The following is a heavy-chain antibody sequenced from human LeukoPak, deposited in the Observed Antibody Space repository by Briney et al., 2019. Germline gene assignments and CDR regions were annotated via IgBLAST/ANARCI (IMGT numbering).Heavy chain of an antibody. CDR2: IYHSGST. D-gene: IGHD6-13*01. J-gene: IGHJ4*02. V-gene: IGHV4-4*02. CDR1: GGSISSSNW. CDR3: ARDSSSWLDY. Sequence: PSETLSLTCAVSGGSISSSNWWSWVRQPPGQGLEWIGEIYHSGSTNYNPSLKSRVIISVDKSKNQFSLKLSSVTAADTAVYYCARDSSSWLDYWGQGTLVTVSS.